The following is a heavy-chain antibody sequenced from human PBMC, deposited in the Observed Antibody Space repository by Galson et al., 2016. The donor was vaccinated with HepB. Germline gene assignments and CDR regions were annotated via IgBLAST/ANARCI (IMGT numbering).Heavy chain of an antibody. CDR1: RFTFDNYG. D-gene: IGHD3-9*01. J-gene: IGHJ4*02. V-gene: IGHV3-23*01. Sequence: SLRLSCAASRFTFDNYGMTWVRQAPGKGLEWVSAISSSGSRTHYADSVKGRFTISRDNSKNMLYLQMNSLRAEDTAVYYCAKTPPQIYFVEIYYFDYWGQGTLVTVSS. CDR3: AKTPPQIYFVEIYYFDY. CDR2: ISSSGSRT.